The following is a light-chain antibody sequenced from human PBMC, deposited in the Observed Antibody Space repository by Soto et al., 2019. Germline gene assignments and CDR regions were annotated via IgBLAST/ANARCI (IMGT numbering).Light chain of an antibody. J-gene: IGKJ2*01. CDR1: QSVSSN. Sequence: EIVMTQSPATLSVSPGERATLSCRASQSVSSNLAWYQQKPGQAPRLLIYGASTRATGIPARFSGSGSGTEFTLTISSLNSEDFAVYYCQQYNNWPYTFCQGTKLEIK. V-gene: IGKV3-15*01. CDR2: GAS. CDR3: QQYNNWPYT.